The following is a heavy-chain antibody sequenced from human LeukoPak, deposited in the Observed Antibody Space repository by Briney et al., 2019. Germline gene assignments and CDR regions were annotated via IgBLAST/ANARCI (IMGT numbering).Heavy chain of an antibody. D-gene: IGHD2-2*01. CDR3: ARWAFLGYCSSTSCPRAFDI. CDR1: GYSFTSYW. V-gene: IGHV5-51*01. J-gene: IGHJ3*02. CDR2: IYPGDSDT. Sequence: RGESLKISCKGSGYSFTSYWIGWVRQMPGKGLEWMGIIYPGDSDTRYSPSFQGQVTISADKSISTAYLQWSSLKASDTAMYYCARWAFLGYCSSTSCPRAFDIWGQGTMVTVSS.